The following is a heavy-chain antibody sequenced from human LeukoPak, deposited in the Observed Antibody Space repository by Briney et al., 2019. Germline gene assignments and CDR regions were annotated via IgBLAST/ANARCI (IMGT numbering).Heavy chain of an antibody. CDR2: IRSKAYGGTT. V-gene: IGHV3-49*03. CDR3: TRAYEDYYDSSGYYPVDY. J-gene: IGHJ4*02. Sequence: TGRSLRLSCTASGFTFGDYAMSWFRQAPGKGLEWVGFIRSKAYGGTTEYAASVKGRFTISRDDSKSIAYLQMNSLKTEDTAVYYCTRAYEDYYDSSGYYPVDYWGQGTLVTVSS. CDR1: GFTFGDYA. D-gene: IGHD3-22*01.